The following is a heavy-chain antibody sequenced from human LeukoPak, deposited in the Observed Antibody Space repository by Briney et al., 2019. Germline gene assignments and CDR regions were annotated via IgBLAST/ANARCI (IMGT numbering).Heavy chain of an antibody. CDR2: ISYSGST. J-gene: IGHJ4*02. CDR3: AKYVWGSYPTFEDY. D-gene: IGHD3-16*02. V-gene: IGHV4-59*01. CDR1: GVAICSYY. Sequence: SQTLSLTCTVSGVAICSYYWSSIRQPPGQGLEWMGYISYSGSTNYNPSLKSRVTISVDTSKNQFSLKLSSVTAADTAVYYCAKYVWGSYPTFEDYWGQGTLVTVSS.